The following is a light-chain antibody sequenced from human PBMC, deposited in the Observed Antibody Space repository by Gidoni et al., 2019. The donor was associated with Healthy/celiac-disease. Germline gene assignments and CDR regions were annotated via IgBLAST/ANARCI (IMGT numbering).Light chain of an antibody. CDR2: GEN. CDR1: SLRSYY. V-gene: IGLV3-19*01. Sequence: SSALSQDPAVSVPLGQTVRITCQGDSLRSYYASWYQQKPGQAPLLVIYGENNRPSGIPDRFSGSSSGNTASLTITGAQAEDEADYYCNSRDSSGNLVGVFGGGTKLTVL. CDR3: NSRDSSGNLVGV. J-gene: IGLJ3*02.